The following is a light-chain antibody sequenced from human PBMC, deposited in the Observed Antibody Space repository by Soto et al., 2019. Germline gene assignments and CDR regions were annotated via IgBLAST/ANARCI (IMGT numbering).Light chain of an antibody. J-gene: IGKJ5*01. V-gene: IGKV3-20*01. CDR2: GAS. Sequence: IVMTQSPATLSRSPGERATLSCRASQSLNRDLAWYQQKPGQAPRLLIYGASSRATGIPDRFSGSGSGTDFTLTISRLEPEDFAVYYCQQYGSSLLTFGQGTRLEI. CDR3: QQYGSSLLT. CDR1: QSLNRD.